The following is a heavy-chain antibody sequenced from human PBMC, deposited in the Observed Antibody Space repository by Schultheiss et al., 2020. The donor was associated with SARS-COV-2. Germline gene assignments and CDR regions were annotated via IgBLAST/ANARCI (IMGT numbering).Heavy chain of an antibody. J-gene: IGHJ3*02. V-gene: IGHV4-59*12. CDR2: IYYSGST. Sequence: SETLSLTCTVSGGSISSYYWSWIRQPAGKGLEWIGYIYYSGSTNYNPSLKSRVTISVDTSKNQFSLKLSSVTAADTAVYYCARDSKLRFLEWLPPNDAFDIWGQGTSVTVSS. CDR3: ARDSKLRFLEWLPPNDAFDI. CDR1: GGSISSYY. D-gene: IGHD3-3*01.